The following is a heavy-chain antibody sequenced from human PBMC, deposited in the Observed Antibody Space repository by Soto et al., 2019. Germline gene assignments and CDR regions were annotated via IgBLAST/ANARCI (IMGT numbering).Heavy chain of an antibody. J-gene: IGHJ4*02. Sequence: HPGGSLRLSCAASGFTFSSYAMSWVRQAPGKGLEWVSAISGSGGSTYYADSVKGRFTISRDNSKNTLYLQMNSLRAEDTAVYYCAKDPYYDFWSGYYNVYWGQGTLVTVSS. CDR1: GFTFSSYA. CDR3: AKDPYYDFWSGYYNVY. D-gene: IGHD3-3*01. CDR2: ISGSGGST. V-gene: IGHV3-23*01.